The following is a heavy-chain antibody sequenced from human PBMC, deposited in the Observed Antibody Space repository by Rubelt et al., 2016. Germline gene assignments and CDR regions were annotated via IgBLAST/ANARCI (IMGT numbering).Heavy chain of an antibody. CDR1: GGSISSYY. D-gene: IGHD6-13*01. CDR2: IYTSGST. CDR3: ARPSSGGSSWYFAFDV. J-gene: IGHJ3*01. Sequence: QVQLQESGPGLVKPSETLSLTCTVSGGSISSYYWSWIRQPAGKGLEWIGRIYTSGSTNYNPSLKSRVTMSVDTPKNQFSLKLSPGAAAETAGYYCARPSSGGSSWYFAFDVWGQGTMVTVSS. V-gene: IGHV4-4*07.